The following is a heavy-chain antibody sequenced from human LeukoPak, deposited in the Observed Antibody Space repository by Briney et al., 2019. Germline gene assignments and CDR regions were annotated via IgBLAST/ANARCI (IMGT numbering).Heavy chain of an antibody. Sequence: GGSLRLSCAASGFTFSSYAMSWVRQAPGKVLEWVSATSGSGGRTYHADSVKERPTLSRDNYRNTLYLQMNSLRAEDTAVYYCAKEDGYSYGYHFDYWGQGTLVTVSS. CDR1: GFTFSSYA. J-gene: IGHJ4*02. D-gene: IGHD5-18*01. V-gene: IGHV3-23*01. CDR2: TSGSGGRT. CDR3: AKEDGYSYGYHFDY.